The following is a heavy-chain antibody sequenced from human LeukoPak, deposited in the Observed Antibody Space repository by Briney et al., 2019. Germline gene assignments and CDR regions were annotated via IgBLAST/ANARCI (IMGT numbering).Heavy chain of an antibody. CDR2: IQYDGSNK. V-gene: IGHV3-30*02. J-gene: IGHJ4*02. D-gene: IGHD2-15*01. Sequence: PGGSLRLSCAASGFTFSDYYMSWIRQAPGKGLKWVAFIQYDGSNKDYEDSVKGRFTISRDNSRNTLYLQMNSLRAEDTAVYYCAKDSHSYCTGASCYSHGRGFDYWGQGILVTVSS. CDR3: AKDSHSYCTGASCYSHGRGFDY. CDR1: GFTFSDYY.